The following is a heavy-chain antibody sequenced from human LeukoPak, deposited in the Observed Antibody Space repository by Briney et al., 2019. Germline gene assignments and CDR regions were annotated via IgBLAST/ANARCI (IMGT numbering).Heavy chain of an antibody. Sequence: ASVKVSCKASGYTFTSYGITWVRQAPGQGLEWMGWISTYNGNTNYAQKLQGRVTITTDTSTTTVYMELRSLRSDDTAMYYCARDRMDTGTYFDYWGQGTLVTVSS. CDR3: ARDRMDTGTYFDY. CDR2: ISTYNGNT. CDR1: GYTFTSYG. V-gene: IGHV1-18*01. D-gene: IGHD5-18*01. J-gene: IGHJ4*02.